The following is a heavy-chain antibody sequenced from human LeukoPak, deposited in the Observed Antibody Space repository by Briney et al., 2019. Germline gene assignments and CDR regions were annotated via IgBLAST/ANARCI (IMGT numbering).Heavy chain of an antibody. D-gene: IGHD2-2*01. CDR2: ISGSGGST. Sequence: PGGSLRLSCAASGFTFSNSAMSWVRQAPGKGLEWVSGISGSGGSTYYADSVKGRFTISRDNTKNTLYLQMNSLRAEDTAVYYCAKDRHAPGRYCSSTSCFPFDSWGQGTLVTVSS. CDR1: GFTFSNSA. V-gene: IGHV3-23*01. J-gene: IGHJ5*01. CDR3: AKDRHAPGRYCSSTSCFPFDS.